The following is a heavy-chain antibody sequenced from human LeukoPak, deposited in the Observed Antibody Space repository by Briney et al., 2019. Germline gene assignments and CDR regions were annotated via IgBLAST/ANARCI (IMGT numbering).Heavy chain of an antibody. D-gene: IGHD5-24*01. Sequence: GGSLRLSCAASGFTFSSYWMHWVRQAPGKGLVWVSRINSDGGTTNYADSVKGRFTISRDNAKNTVYLQMNSLRAEDTAVYYCAKDLEMATIPGGEGNYWGQGTLVTVSS. CDR3: AKDLEMATIPGGEGNY. J-gene: IGHJ4*02. V-gene: IGHV3-74*01. CDR1: GFTFSSYW. CDR2: INSDGGTT.